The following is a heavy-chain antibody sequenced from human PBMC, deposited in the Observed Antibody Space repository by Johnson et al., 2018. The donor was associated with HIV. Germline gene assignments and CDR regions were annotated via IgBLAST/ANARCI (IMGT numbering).Heavy chain of an antibody. V-gene: IGHV3-7*04. J-gene: IGHJ3*02. D-gene: IGHD6-19*01. CDR1: GFTFSLYW. Sequence: VQLVESGGGLVQPGGSLRLSCAASGFTFSLYWMSWVRQAPGKGLAWLANIQQTGSAEYYGASLRGRFTISRDNARNSLHLQMRGLRAEDTAVYYCARVRRSGWYDNDAFDIWGQGTMVTVSS. CDR2: IQQTGSAE. CDR3: ARVRRSGWYDNDAFDI.